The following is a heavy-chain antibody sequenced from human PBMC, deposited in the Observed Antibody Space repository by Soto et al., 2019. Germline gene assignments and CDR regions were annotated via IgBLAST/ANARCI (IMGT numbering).Heavy chain of an antibody. CDR3: ARRGRGSYYVY. V-gene: IGHV3-23*01. Sequence: EVQLLESGGGLVQPGGSLRLSCAASGFTFSSYAMRWVRQAPGKGLEWVSAISGSGGSTYYADSVKGRFTISRDNSKNTLYLQMNSLRAEDTAVYYCARRGRGSYYVYWGQGTLVTVSS. J-gene: IGHJ4*02. D-gene: IGHD1-26*01. CDR1: GFTFSSYA. CDR2: ISGSGGST.